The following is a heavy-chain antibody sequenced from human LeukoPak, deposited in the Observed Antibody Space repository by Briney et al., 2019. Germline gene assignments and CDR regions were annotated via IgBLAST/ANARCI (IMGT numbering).Heavy chain of an antibody. CDR1: GYIFTRYF. Sequence: ASVKVSCKASGYIFTRYFIHWVRQAPGQGLEWMGIINPSGGGTSYAQKFQGRVTMTRDTSTSTVNMELSSLTSEDTALYYSARDRSASYYFDAFDIWGQGTKVTVSS. J-gene: IGHJ3*02. CDR3: ARDRSASYYFDAFDI. D-gene: IGHD1-26*01. CDR2: INPSGGGT. V-gene: IGHV1-46*01.